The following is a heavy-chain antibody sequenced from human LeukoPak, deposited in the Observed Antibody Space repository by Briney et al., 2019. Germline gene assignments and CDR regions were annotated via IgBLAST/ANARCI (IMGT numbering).Heavy chain of an antibody. CDR3: ARVVSSGWALSPHLDY. CDR1: GYTFTSYG. Sequence: ASVKVSCKASGYTFTSYGISWVRQAPGQGLEWMGWISAYNGNTNYAQKLQGRVTMTTDTSTSTAYMELRSLRSDDTAVYYCARVVSSGWALSPHLDYWGQGTLVTVSS. D-gene: IGHD6-19*01. V-gene: IGHV1-18*01. CDR2: ISAYNGNT. J-gene: IGHJ4*02.